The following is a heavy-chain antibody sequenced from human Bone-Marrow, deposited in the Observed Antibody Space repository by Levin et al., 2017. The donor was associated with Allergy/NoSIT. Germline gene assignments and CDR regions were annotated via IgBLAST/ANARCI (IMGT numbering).Heavy chain of an antibody. CDR1: GFHFDIYA. Sequence: GGSLRLSCAASGFHFDIYAMNWVRQAPGKWLEWVSAITGSGGSKYYVDSVKGRFTISRDNSKNTLFLEMNSLRGEDTAVYYCARDVHPGLLWFGEVLNAFDIWGQGTKVTVSS. D-gene: IGHD3-10*01. J-gene: IGHJ3*02. CDR2: ITGSGGSK. V-gene: IGHV3-23*01. CDR3: ARDVHPGLLWFGEVLNAFDI.